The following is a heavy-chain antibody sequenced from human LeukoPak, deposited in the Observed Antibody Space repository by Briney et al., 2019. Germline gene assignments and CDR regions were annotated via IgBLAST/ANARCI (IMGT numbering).Heavy chain of an antibody. CDR1: GFIFSSNS. Sequence: GGSLRLSCAASGFIFSSNSMNWVRQAPGKGLEWVSSISGSSSSIYYADSVKGRFTISRDNAKNSLYLQMNSLRAEDTAVYYCARDLGGYYFDYWGQGTLVTVSS. D-gene: IGHD3-10*01. V-gene: IGHV3-21*04. CDR3: ARDLGGYYFDY. CDR2: ISGSSSSI. J-gene: IGHJ4*02.